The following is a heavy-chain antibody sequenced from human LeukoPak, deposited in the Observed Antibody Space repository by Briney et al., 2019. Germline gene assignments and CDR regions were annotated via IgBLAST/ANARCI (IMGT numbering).Heavy chain of an antibody. Sequence: GGSLRLSCVGSGFNFSNYAMSWVRQAPGKGLEWVSVIYSGGSTYYADSVKGRFTISRDNSKNTLYLQMNSLRAEDTAVYYCARGPGGVFDYWGQGTLVTVSS. V-gene: IGHV3-53*01. CDR2: IYSGGST. CDR1: GFNFSNYA. CDR3: ARGPGGVFDY. D-gene: IGHD3-16*01. J-gene: IGHJ4*02.